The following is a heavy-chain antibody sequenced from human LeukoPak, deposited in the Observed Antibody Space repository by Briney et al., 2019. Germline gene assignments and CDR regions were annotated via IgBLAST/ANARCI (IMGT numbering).Heavy chain of an antibody. V-gene: IGHV1-8*01. Sequence: GASVKVSCKASGYTFTNYDIMWVRQATGQEPEWMGWMNSNTGNTGSAQKFQGRVTMTRDTSINTAYMELHSLTSEDTAVYYCARGRGGTVVRGYLDYWGQGTLVTVSS. CDR3: ARGRGGTVVRGYLDY. CDR1: GYTFTNYD. D-gene: IGHD3-10*01. J-gene: IGHJ4*02. CDR2: MNSNTGNT.